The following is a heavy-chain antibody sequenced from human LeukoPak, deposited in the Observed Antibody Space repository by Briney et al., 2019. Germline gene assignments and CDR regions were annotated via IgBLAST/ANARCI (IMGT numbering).Heavy chain of an antibody. CDR1: GFTFSNYA. V-gene: IGHV3-23*01. Sequence: GGSLRLSCAASGFTFSNYAMGWVRQAPGKGVEWVSALLDSGAETFYADSVKGRFTISRDNSKNTLYLQLSSLRAEDTAVYFCAKQVTAPGPIDYWGQGTLVTVSS. CDR2: LLDSGAET. CDR3: AKQVTAPGPIDY. D-gene: IGHD2-21*02. J-gene: IGHJ4*02.